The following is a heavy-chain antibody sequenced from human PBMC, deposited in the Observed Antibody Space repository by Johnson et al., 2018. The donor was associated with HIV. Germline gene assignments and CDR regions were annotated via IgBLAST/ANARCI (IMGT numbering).Heavy chain of an antibody. J-gene: IGHJ3*02. Sequence: QVQLVESGGGLVQPGGSLRLSCAASGFTFSSYWMSWVRQAPGKGLEWVAFIRYDGSNKYYSDSVKGRFTISRDNSKNTLYLQMNSLRPEDTAVYYCAKDQLVGATYAAFDIWGQGTMVTVSS. CDR2: IRYDGSNK. CDR3: AKDQLVGATYAAFDI. D-gene: IGHD1-26*01. V-gene: IGHV3-30*02. CDR1: GFTFSSYW.